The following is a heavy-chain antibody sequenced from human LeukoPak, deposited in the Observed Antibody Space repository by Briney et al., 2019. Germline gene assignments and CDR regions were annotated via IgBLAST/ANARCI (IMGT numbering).Heavy chain of an antibody. J-gene: IGHJ4*02. V-gene: IGHV1-18*01. CDR2: ISAYNGNT. Sequence: ASVKVSCKASGYTFTSYGISWVRQAPGQGLEWMGWISAYNGNTNYAQKLQGRVTMTTDTSTSTAYMELRSLRSDDTAVYYCARCGEVVVIAMGSPQPDYWGQGTLVTVSS. CDR3: ARCGEVVVIAMGSPQPDY. CDR1: GYTFTSYG. D-gene: IGHD2-21*01.